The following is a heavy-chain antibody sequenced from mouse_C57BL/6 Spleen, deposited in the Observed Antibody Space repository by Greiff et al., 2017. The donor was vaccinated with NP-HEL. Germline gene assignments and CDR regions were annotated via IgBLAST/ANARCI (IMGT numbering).Heavy chain of an antibody. CDR1: GYAFSGYW. CDR3: ARRAYYSNLRDAMDY. Sequence: QVQLKESGAELVKPGASVKISCKASGYAFSGYWMNWVKQRPGKGLEWIGQIYPGDGDTNYNGKFKGKATLTADKSSSTAYMQLSSLTSEDSAVYFCARRAYYSNLRDAMDYWGQGTSVTVSS. J-gene: IGHJ4*01. D-gene: IGHD2-5*01. V-gene: IGHV1-80*01. CDR2: IYPGDGDT.